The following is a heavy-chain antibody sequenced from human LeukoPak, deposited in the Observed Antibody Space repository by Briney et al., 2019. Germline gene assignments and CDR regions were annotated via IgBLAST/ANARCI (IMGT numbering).Heavy chain of an antibody. J-gene: IGHJ4*02. Sequence: GGSLRLSCAASGFTFSSYTMNWVRQAPGKGLEWVSYISSSSSTIYYADSVKGRFTISRDNAKNSLYLQMNSLRAEDTAVYYCARDVLRYFDWPIPDYWGQGTLVTVSS. CDR2: ISSSSSTI. CDR1: GFTFSSYT. CDR3: ARDVLRYFDWPIPDY. D-gene: IGHD3-9*01. V-gene: IGHV3-48*04.